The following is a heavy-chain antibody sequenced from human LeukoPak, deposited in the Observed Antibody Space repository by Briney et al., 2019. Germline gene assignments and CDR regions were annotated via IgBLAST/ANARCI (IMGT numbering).Heavy chain of an antibody. CDR3: ARDLKGEAIVATTGRDY. CDR1: GFAFSSYA. CDR2: ISYDGSNK. J-gene: IGHJ4*02. D-gene: IGHD5-12*01. V-gene: IGHV3-30-3*01. Sequence: GGSLRLSCAASGFAFSSYAMHWVRQAPGKGLEWVAVISYDGSNKYYADSVKGRFTISRDNSKNTLYLQMNSLRAEDTAVYYCARDLKGEAIVATTGRDYWGQGTLVTVSS.